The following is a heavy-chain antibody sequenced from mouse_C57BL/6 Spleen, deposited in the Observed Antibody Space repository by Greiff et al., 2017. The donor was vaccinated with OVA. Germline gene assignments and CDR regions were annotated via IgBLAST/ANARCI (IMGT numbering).Heavy chain of an antibody. CDR3: ARSLYYGSSYGYFDY. V-gene: IGHV1-52*01. CDR1: GYTFTSYW. D-gene: IGHD1-1*01. CDR2: IDPSDSET. J-gene: IGHJ2*01. Sequence: VQLLQPGAELVRPGSSVKLSCKASGYTFTSYWMHWVKQRPIQGLEWIGNIDPSDSETHYNQKFKDKATLTVDNSSSTAYMQLSSLTPEDSAAYDSARSLYYGSSYGYFDYWGQGTTLTVSS.